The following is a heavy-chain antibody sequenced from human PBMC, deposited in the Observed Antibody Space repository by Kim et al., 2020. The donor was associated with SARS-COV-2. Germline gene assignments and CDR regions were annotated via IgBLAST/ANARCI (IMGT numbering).Heavy chain of an antibody. Sequence: SETLSLTCALSGGSFSGFHWTWIRQTPGKGLEWIGDITDSGSTKYNPSLKSRVTISVDMSKMQFSLTLRSVTAADAGMFYCARVGYTYGPYYGLGVWGQG. CDR1: GGSFSGFH. J-gene: IGHJ6*02. D-gene: IGHD5-18*01. CDR2: ITDSGST. V-gene: IGHV4-34*01. CDR3: ARVGYTYGPYYGLGV.